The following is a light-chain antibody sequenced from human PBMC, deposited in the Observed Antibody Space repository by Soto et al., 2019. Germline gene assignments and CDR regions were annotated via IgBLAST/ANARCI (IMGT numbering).Light chain of an antibody. V-gene: IGKV1-5*03. CDR2: KAS. CDR1: HSISSW. CDR3: QQYNSYPGT. J-gene: IGKJ1*01. Sequence: DIQMTQSPSTLSASVGDRVTITCRASHSISSWLAWYQQKPGKAPKLLIYKASSLESGVPSRFSGSGSGTEFTLTISSLQPYDFATYYCQQYNSYPGTFGQGTKVEIK.